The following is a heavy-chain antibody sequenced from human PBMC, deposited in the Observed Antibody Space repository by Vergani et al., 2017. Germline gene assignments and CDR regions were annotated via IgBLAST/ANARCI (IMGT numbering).Heavy chain of an antibody. J-gene: IGHJ3*02. CDR2: IYTSGST. CDR3: ASWRDLSAFDI. Sequence: QVQLQESGPGLVKPSQTLSLTCTVSGGSISSGSYYWSWIRPPAGKGLEWIGRIYTSGSTNYNPSLKSRVTISVDTSKNQFSLKLSSVTAADTAVYYCASWRDLSAFDIWGQGTMVTVSS. V-gene: IGHV4-61*02. CDR1: GGSISSGSYY. D-gene: IGHD3-3*01.